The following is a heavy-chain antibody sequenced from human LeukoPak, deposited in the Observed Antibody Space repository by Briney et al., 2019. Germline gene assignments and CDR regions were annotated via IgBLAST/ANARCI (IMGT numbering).Heavy chain of an antibody. CDR1: GFTFSSYA. Sequence: PGGSLRLSCAASGFTFSSYAMHWVRQAPGKGLEWVAVISYDGSNKYYADSVKGRFTISRDNSKNTLYVQMSSLRVEDTAVYFCAKGDSAWYAFDHWGQGTLVTVSS. D-gene: IGHD6-19*01. CDR2: ISYDGSNK. J-gene: IGHJ4*02. CDR3: AKGDSAWYAFDH. V-gene: IGHV3-30-3*01.